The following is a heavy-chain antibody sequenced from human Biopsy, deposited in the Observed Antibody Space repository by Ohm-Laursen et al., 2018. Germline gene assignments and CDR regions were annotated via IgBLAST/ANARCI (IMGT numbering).Heavy chain of an antibody. CDR3: ARGRYAAFDI. CDR1: GDSVSSNTVA. J-gene: IGHJ3*02. Sequence: SQTLSLTCSISGDSVSSNTVAWNWIRQSPSRGLEWLGRTIYRSKWSNDYAVSVKNRITIDPDTSKNQFSLQLNSVTPEDTAIYYCARGRYAAFDIWGQGTKVTISS. CDR2: TIYRSKWSN. D-gene: IGHD3-9*01. V-gene: IGHV6-1*01.